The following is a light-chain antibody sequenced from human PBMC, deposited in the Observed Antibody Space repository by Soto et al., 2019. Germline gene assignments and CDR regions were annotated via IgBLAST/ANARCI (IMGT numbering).Light chain of an antibody. V-gene: IGKV3-11*01. CDR2: DAS. Sequence: ESVLTQSPTTLSLSPGERATLYCRASQSVSNYLAWYQHKPGQAPRLLLYDASSRATGIPARFSGSGSGTDFTLTISSLEPEDFSVYYCQQRIKWPRTFGQGTKVDIK. J-gene: IGKJ1*01. CDR1: QSVSNY. CDR3: QQRIKWPRT.